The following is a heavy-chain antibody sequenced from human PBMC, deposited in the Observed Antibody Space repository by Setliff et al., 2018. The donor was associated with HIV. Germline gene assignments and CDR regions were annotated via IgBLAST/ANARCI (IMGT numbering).Heavy chain of an antibody. V-gene: IGHV3-15*01. J-gene: IGHJ1*01. D-gene: IGHD2-2*01. CDR2: IKSKTDGGTT. Sequence: GGSLRLSCAASGFTFSDHYMDWVRQAPGKGLEWVGRIKSKTDGGTTDYAAPVKGRFTISRDDSKNTLYLQMNSLKTEDTAIYYCTTKPPAADFQHWGQGTLVTVSS. CDR3: TTKPPAADFQH. CDR1: GFTFSDHY.